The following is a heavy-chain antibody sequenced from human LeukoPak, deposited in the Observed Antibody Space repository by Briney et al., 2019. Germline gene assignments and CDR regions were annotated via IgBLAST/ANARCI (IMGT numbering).Heavy chain of an antibody. J-gene: IGHJ4*02. CDR1: GFIFDDYA. D-gene: IGHD1-26*01. Sequence: GRSLRLSCAASGFIFDDYAMHWVRQAPGKGLEWVSRISWNSGSIGYADSVMGQFTISRDNAKNSLYLQMNSLRGEDTALYYCAKDRLPVGVLFDFWGQGTLVTVSS. CDR3: AKDRLPVGVLFDF. CDR2: ISWNSGSI. V-gene: IGHV3-9*01.